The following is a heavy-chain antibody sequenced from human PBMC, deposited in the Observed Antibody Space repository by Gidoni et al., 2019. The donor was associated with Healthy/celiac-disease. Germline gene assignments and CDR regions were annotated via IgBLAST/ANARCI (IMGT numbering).Heavy chain of an antibody. V-gene: IGHV4-39*01. CDR2: IYYSGST. CDR3: ARHWETHYYDSGPFQH. J-gene: IGHJ1*01. CDR1: GGSISSSSYY. Sequence: QLQLQESGPGLVKPSETLSLTCTVSGGSISSSSYYWGWTRPPPGKGLEWIGSIYYSGSTYHNPSLKSRVTISVDTSKNQFSLKLSSVTAADTAVYYCARHWETHYYDSGPFQHWGQGTLVTVSS. D-gene: IGHD3-22*01.